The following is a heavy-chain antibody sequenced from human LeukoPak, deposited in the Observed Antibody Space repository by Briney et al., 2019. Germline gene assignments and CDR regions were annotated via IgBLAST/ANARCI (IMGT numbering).Heavy chain of an antibody. CDR2: INPSGGRT. Sequence: GASVKVSCKTSGYTFTSYYMHWVRQAPGQGLEWMGIINPSGGRTSYAQKFQGRVTMTRDMSTSTVYMELSSLRPDDMAVYYCARGRGTIGSNRDFYFYYYMDIWGNGTTVTVSS. D-gene: IGHD2-21*01. V-gene: IGHV1-46*01. CDR1: GYTFTSYY. J-gene: IGHJ6*03. CDR3: ARGRGTIGSNRDFYFYYYMDI.